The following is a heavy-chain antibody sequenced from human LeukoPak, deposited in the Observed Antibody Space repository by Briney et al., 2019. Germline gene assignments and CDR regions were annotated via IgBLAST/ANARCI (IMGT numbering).Heavy chain of an antibody. J-gene: IGHJ4*02. CDR2: IRYDGSNK. V-gene: IGHV3-30*02. CDR3: AKDLGYSGSY. D-gene: IGHD1-26*01. Sequence: SCKVSGYTLTELSMHWVRQAPGKGLEWVAFIRYDGSNKYYADSVKGRFTISRDNSKNTLYLQMNSLRAEDTAVYYCAKDLGYSGSYWGQGTLVTVSS. CDR1: GYTLTELS.